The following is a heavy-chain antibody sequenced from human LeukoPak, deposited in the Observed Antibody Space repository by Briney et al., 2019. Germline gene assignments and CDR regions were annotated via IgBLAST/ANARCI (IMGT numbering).Heavy chain of an antibody. V-gene: IGHV1-3*01. Sequence: ASVKVSCKASGYTLTSYAMHWVRQAPGQRLEWMGWINAGNGNTKYSQKFQGRVTITRDTSASTAYMELSSLRSEDTAVYYCATYSGSYQIDYWGQGTLVTVSS. CDR1: GYTLTSYA. CDR3: ATYSGSYQIDY. CDR2: INAGNGNT. D-gene: IGHD1-26*01. J-gene: IGHJ4*02.